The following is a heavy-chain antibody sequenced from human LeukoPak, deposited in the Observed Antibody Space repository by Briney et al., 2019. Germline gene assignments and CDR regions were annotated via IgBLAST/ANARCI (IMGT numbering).Heavy chain of an antibody. V-gene: IGHV1-24*01. CDR3: ATAVRVVVVTAMVYFQH. CDR2: FDSEDGET. Sequence: ASVQVSCKVSGYTLTELSMHWVRQAPGKGLEWMGGFDSEDGETIYAQKFQGRVTMTEDTSTDTAYMELSSLRSEDTAVYYCATAVRVVVVTAMVYFQHWGQGTLVTVSS. D-gene: IGHD2-21*02. J-gene: IGHJ1*01. CDR1: GYTLTELS.